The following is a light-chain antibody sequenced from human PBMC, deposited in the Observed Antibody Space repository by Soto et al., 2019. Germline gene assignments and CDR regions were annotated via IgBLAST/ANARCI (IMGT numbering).Light chain of an antibody. CDR1: SSDVGVYNY. J-gene: IGLJ1*01. CDR3: SSYAGSNNFEV. V-gene: IGLV2-8*01. Sequence: QSALTQPPSASGSPGQSVTISCTGTSSDVGVYNYVSWYQQHPGKAPKLMIYEVSKRPSGVPDRFSGSKSGNTASLTVSGLQAEDEADYYCSSYAGSNNFEVFGTGTKLTVL. CDR2: EVS.